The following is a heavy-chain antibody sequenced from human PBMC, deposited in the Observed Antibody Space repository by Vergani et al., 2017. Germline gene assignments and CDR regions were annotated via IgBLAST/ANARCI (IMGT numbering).Heavy chain of an antibody. V-gene: IGHV3-23*01. CDR2: ISGSGGST. D-gene: IGHD5-12*01. CDR3: ARANTRNSGYDYLYYYHAMDV. Sequence: EVQLLESGGDLVQPGGSLRLSCAASGFTFNHYAMNWVRQAPGKGLEWVSGISGSGGSTYYAGSVKGRFTISRDSSKNTLYLQMNSLSAGDTAVYYCARANTRNSGYDYLYYYHAMDVWGQETTVTVSS. J-gene: IGHJ6*02. CDR1: GFTFNHYA.